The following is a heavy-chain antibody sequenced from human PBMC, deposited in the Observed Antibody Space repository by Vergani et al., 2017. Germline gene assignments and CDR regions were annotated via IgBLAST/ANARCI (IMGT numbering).Heavy chain of an antibody. CDR2: IYYSGTT. CDR1: GSSIGDRNYY. J-gene: IGHJ6*03. D-gene: IGHD2-2*01. Sequence: QLQLQESGPGVVKPSETLSLTCNVSGSSIGDRNYYWGWVRQPPGKGLEWIGTIYYSGTTYNNLSLKSRVTMSVDTSKNQISLSLKSVTAADTAVYYCAREADCSSTSCYFYYYYMDVWGKGTTVTVSS. CDR3: AREADCSSTSCYFYYYYMDV. V-gene: IGHV4-39*02.